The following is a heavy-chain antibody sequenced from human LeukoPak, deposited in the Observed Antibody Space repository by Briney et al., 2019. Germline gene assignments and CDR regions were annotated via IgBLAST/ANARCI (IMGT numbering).Heavy chain of an antibody. J-gene: IGHJ4*02. Sequence: GGSLRLSCAASGFTVSTNYMSWARQAPGKGLEWVSVVYSDGKTCYADAVKGRFTISKDSSRNTLYLQMNSLRAEDTAVYYCAKDSGIVGAVFDYWGQGTLVTVSS. CDR3: AKDSGIVGAVFDY. D-gene: IGHD1-26*01. CDR1: GFTVSTNY. V-gene: IGHV3-53*05. CDR2: VYSDGKT.